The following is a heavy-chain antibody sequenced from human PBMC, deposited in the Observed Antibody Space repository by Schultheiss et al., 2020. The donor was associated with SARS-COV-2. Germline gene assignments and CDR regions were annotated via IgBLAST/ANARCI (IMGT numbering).Heavy chain of an antibody. D-gene: IGHD3-22*01. Sequence: SETLSLTCSVSGGSISSNINSWGWMRQPPGKGLEWIGYIYYSGSTYYNPSLKSRVTISVDTSKNQFSLKLSSVTAADTAVYYCARGVIVVIMDYWGQGTLVTVSS. CDR3: ARGVIVVIMDY. V-gene: IGHV4-39*01. CDR1: GGSISSNINS. CDR2: IYYSGST. J-gene: IGHJ4*02.